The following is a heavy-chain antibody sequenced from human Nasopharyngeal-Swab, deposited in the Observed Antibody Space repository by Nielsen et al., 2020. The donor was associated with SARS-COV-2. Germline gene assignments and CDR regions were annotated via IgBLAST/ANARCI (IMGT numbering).Heavy chain of an antibody. CDR3: ARDDYDILTGYYTGGIY. Sequence: WVRPAPGQGLEWMGRISAYNGNTNYAQKLQGRVTMTTDTSTSTAYMELRSLRSDDTAVYYCARDDYDILTGYYTGGIYWGQGTLVTVSS. V-gene: IGHV1-18*01. CDR2: ISAYNGNT. J-gene: IGHJ4*02. D-gene: IGHD3-9*01.